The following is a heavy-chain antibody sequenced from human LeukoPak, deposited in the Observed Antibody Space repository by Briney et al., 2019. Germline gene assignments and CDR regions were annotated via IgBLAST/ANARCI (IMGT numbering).Heavy chain of an antibody. J-gene: IGHJ4*02. D-gene: IGHD3-22*01. CDR1: GFTFRSYA. V-gene: IGHV3-23*01. CDR2: ISGSGDNT. Sequence: QPGGSLRLSCAASGFTFRSYAMSWVRQAPGKGLEWVSGISGSGDNTYYADSVKGLFTISRDNSTNTLYVQVNSLGTEDTAAYYCTKGSYYDSSGSFYFDYWGQGTLVTVSS. CDR3: TKGSYYDSSGSFYFDY.